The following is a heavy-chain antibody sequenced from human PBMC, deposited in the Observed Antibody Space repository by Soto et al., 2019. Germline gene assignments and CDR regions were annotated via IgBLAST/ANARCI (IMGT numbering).Heavy chain of an antibody. J-gene: IGHJ6*02. Sequence: PVGSLRISWAASGFTFSSYAMSWVRQAPGKGLESVSAISGSGGSTYYADSVKGRFTISRDNSKNTLYLQMNSLRAEDTAVYYCAKGGPLVRGVIITDYYYYGMDVWGQGTTVTVSS. D-gene: IGHD3-10*01. CDR2: ISGSGGST. V-gene: IGHV3-23*01. CDR3: AKGGPLVRGVIITDYYYYGMDV. CDR1: GFTFSSYA.